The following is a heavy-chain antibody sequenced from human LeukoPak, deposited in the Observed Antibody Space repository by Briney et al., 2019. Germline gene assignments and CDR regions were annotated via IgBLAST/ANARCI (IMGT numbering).Heavy chain of an antibody. D-gene: IGHD3-22*01. CDR3: ARGRGDSSGPGAFDI. CDR1: GFTFSSYS. Sequence: SGGSLRLSCAASGFTFSSYSMNWVRQAPGKGLEWVSSISSSSSYIYHADSVKGRFTISRDNAKNSLYLQMNSLRAEDTAVYYCARGRGDSSGPGAFDIWGQGTMVTVSS. CDR2: ISSSSSYI. V-gene: IGHV3-21*01. J-gene: IGHJ3*02.